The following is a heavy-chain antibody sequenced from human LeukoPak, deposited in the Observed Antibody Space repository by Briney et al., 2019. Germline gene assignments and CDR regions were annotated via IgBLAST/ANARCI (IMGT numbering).Heavy chain of an antibody. CDR2: IYYSGST. CDR3: AREGGSNAFDI. CDR1: GGSISSYY. D-gene: IGHD6-13*01. J-gene: IGHJ3*02. Sequence: SETLTLTCTVSGGSISSYYWSWIRQPPGKGLEWIGYIYYSGSTNYNPSLKSRVTISVDTSKNQCSLKLSSVTAADTAVYYCAREGGSNAFDIWGQGTMVTVSS. V-gene: IGHV4-59*01.